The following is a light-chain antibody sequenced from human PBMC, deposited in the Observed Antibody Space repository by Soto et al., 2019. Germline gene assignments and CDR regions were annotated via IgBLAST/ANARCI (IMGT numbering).Light chain of an antibody. Sequence: DIQMTQSPSSLSASVGDRVTITCRASQSISNYLDWYQLKPGKAPKLLIYAASSSQSGVPSRFTGSGSGTDFTLTISNLQAEDFATYYCHQNYNVPPWTFGQGTKVEIK. CDR1: QSISNY. V-gene: IGKV1-39*01. CDR2: AAS. CDR3: HQNYNVPPWT. J-gene: IGKJ1*01.